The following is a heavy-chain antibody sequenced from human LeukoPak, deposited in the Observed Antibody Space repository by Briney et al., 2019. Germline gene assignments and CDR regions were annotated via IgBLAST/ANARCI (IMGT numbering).Heavy chain of an antibody. CDR2: ITSSSNHI. Sequence: GGSLRLSCAASGSTFNTYSMNWVRQAPGKGLEWISSITSSSNHIYYADSVKGRFTISRDNAKNSLYLQMNSLRAEDTAVYYCARDYTRYNYFDDWGQGTLVTVSS. D-gene: IGHD3-16*01. CDR1: GSTFNTYS. CDR3: ARDYTRYNYFDD. J-gene: IGHJ4*02. V-gene: IGHV3-21*01.